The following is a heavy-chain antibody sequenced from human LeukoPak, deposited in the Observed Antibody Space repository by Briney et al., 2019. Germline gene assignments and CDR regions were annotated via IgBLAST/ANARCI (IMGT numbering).Heavy chain of an antibody. Sequence: PGGSLRLSCAASGFTFSSKWMNWVRQAPGKGLEWVANIKHDGSEKYCVDSVKGRFTISRDNAKNSLYLQMNSLRVEDTAVYYCARDGSGEWPIGYWGQGTLVTVSS. CDR2: IKHDGSEK. D-gene: IGHD3-10*01. J-gene: IGHJ4*02. V-gene: IGHV3-7*01. CDR3: ARDGSGEWPIGY. CDR1: GFTFSSKW.